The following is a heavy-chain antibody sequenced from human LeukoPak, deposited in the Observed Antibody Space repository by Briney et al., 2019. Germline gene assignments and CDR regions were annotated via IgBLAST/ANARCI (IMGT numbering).Heavy chain of an antibody. CDR1: GYTFTGYY. CDR2: INPNSGGT. V-gene: IGHV1-2*02. CDR3: ASGGSNPLDFWSGYYLGD. J-gene: IGHJ4*02. D-gene: IGHD3-3*01. Sequence: ASVKVSCKASGYTFTGYYMHWVRQAPGQGLEWMGWINPNSGGTNYAQKFQGRVTVTRDTSISTAYMELSSLRSEDTAVYYCASGGSNPLDFWSGYYLGDWGQGSLVTVSS.